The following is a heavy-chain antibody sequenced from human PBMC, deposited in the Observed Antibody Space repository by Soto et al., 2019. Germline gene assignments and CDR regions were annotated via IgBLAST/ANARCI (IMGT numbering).Heavy chain of an antibody. CDR1: GYSISSDYYH. J-gene: IGHJ6*02. D-gene: IGHD2-21*02. CDR3: AREDDGGDSLDV. Sequence: PSETLSLTCTFSGYSISSDYYHLTWIRQSPGKGLEWIGYIHHSGSILYNPSLKSRVTISVDTSKNQFSLHLTSVTAADTAVYFCAREDDGGDSLDVWGQGTTVTVSS. CDR2: IHHSGSI. V-gene: IGHV4-30-4*08.